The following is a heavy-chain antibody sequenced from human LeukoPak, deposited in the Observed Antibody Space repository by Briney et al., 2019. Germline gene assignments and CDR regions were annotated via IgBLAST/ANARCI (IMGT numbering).Heavy chain of an antibody. CDR2: ISGSGGST. V-gene: IGHV3-23*01. J-gene: IGHJ4*02. Sequence: GGSLRLSCAASGFTFSSCGMSWVRQAPGKGLEWVSAISGSGGSTYYADSVKGRFTISRDNSKNTLYLQMNSLRAEDTAVYYCAKVIGLRYFDWLLYPFDYWGQGTLVTVSS. D-gene: IGHD3-9*01. CDR1: GFTFSSCG. CDR3: AKVIGLRYFDWLLYPFDY.